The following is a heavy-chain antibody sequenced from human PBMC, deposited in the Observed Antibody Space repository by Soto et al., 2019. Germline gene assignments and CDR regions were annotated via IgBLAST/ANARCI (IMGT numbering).Heavy chain of an antibody. CDR3: ARRGMVARWLPYYYYYYMDV. V-gene: IGHV5-51*01. CDR2: IYPGDSDT. Sequence: GESLKISCNGSGYSFTSYLIGWVRQMPGKGLEWMGIIYPGDSDTRYSPSFQGQVTISADKSISTAYLQWSSLKASDTAMYYCARRGMVARWLPYYYYYYMDVWGKGTTVSVSS. J-gene: IGHJ6*03. D-gene: IGHD5-12*01. CDR1: GYSFTSYL.